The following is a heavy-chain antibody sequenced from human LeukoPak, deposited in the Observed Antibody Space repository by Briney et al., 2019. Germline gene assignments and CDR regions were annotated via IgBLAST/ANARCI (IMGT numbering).Heavy chain of an antibody. J-gene: IGHJ4*02. CDR1: GGSISSYY. CDR2: INHSGST. V-gene: IGHV4-34*01. CDR3: ARGWYQRFDY. D-gene: IGHD2-2*01. Sequence: SETLSLTCTVSGGSISSYYWSWIRQPPGKGLEWIGEINHSGSTNYNPSLKSRVTISVDTSKNQFSLKLSSVTAADTAVYYCARGWYQRFDYWGQGTLVTVSS.